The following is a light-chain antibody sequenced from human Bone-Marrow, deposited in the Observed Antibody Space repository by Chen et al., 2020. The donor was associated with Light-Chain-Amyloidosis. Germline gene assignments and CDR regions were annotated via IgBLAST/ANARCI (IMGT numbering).Light chain of an antibody. V-gene: IGLV3-21*02. CDR1: NIGATS. CDR3: QVWDRSSDRPV. CDR2: DDS. J-gene: IGLJ3*02. Sequence: SYVLTQPSSVSVAPGQPAPIACGGNNIGATSVHWYQQRPGQAPLLVGYDDSDRPSGIPERLSGSNSGNTATLTISRVEAGDEADYYCQVWDRSSDRPVFGGGTKLTVL.